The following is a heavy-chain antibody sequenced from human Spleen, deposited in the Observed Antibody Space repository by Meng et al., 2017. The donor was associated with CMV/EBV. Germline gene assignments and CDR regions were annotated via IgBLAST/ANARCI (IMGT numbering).Heavy chain of an antibody. Sequence: QAQLHESGPVLATPSETLSLPCTGSGGYISSYYWSWIRQPAGKGLEWIGRIYTSGSTNYNPSLKSRVTMSVDTSKNQFSLKLSSVTAADTAVYYCAGQISVGYFDYWGQGTLVTVSS. CDR2: IYTSGST. D-gene: IGHD1-26*01. J-gene: IGHJ4*02. CDR3: AGQISVGYFDY. V-gene: IGHV4-4*07. CDR1: GGYISSYY.